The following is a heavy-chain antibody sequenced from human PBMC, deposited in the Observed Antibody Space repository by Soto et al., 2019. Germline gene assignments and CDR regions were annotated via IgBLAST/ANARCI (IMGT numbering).Heavy chain of an antibody. CDR2: TFHSGAT. J-gene: IGHJ4*02. CDR1: GDSISSGFYY. CDR3: ARGGHVGSATSCCHNF. V-gene: IGHV4-30-4*01. Sequence: SETLSLTCTVSGDSISSGFYYWTWIRQTPGKGLEWIGYTFHSGATYFNSSLEGRVSISVDTSKNQFFLKLTSVTAADTAVYYCARGGHVGSATSCCHNFWGQGTMVTVSS. D-gene: IGHD2-2*01.